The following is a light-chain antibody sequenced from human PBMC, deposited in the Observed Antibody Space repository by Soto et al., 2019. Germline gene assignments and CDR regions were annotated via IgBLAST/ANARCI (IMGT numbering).Light chain of an antibody. J-gene: IGLJ1*01. CDR1: IGDIGSYNH. CDR3: SSYTNINTRACV. CDR2: EVT. V-gene: IGLV2-14*01. Sequence: QSLLTQPSSLSGSPGQSITISCTGTIGDIGSYNHVSWYQQHPGKAPKLIIYEVTDRPSGVSNRFSGSKPGNTASLTISGLQAEDEAEYYCSSYTNINTRACVFGTGTKVTVL.